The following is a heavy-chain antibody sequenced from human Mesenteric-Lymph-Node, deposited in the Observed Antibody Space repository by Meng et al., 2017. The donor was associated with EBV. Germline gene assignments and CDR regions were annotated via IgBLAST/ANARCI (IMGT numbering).Heavy chain of an antibody. V-gene: IGHV1-18*01. Sequence: QVEVVQLGVEVKRPGASVKVSCTASGYTFTSYGISWVRQAPGQGLEWMGWISAYNGNTNYAQKLQGRVTMTTDTSTSTAYMELRSLRSDDTAVYYCARDPQGASGSYFTYWGQGTLVTVSS. CDR3: ARDPQGASGSYFTY. J-gene: IGHJ4*02. D-gene: IGHD1-26*01. CDR2: ISAYNGNT. CDR1: GYTFTSYG.